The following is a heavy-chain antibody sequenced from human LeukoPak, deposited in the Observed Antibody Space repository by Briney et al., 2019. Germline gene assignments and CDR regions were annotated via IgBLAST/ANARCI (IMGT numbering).Heavy chain of an antibody. Sequence: TSETLSLTCTVSGGSISSGGYYWSWIRQPPGKGLEWIGEINHSGSTNYNPSLKSRVTISVDTSKNQFSLKLSSVTAADTAVYYCARAARRGYSYGYGGTHFDYWGQGTLVTVSS. CDR1: GGSISSGGYY. J-gene: IGHJ4*02. CDR2: INHSGST. V-gene: IGHV4-39*07. CDR3: ARAARRGYSYGYGGTHFDY. D-gene: IGHD5-18*01.